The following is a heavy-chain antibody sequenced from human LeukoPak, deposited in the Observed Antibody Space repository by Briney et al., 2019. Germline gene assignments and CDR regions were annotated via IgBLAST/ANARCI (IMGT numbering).Heavy chain of an antibody. D-gene: IGHD3-10*01. Sequence: PGESLKISCKGSGYSFTSYWISWVRQMPGKGLEWMGRIDPSDSYTNYSPPFQGHVTISADKSISTAYLQWSSLKASDTAMYYCARRVVESSGSYYYFDYWGQGTLVTVSP. J-gene: IGHJ4*02. CDR3: ARRVVESSGSYYYFDY. V-gene: IGHV5-10-1*01. CDR1: GYSFTSYW. CDR2: IDPSDSYT.